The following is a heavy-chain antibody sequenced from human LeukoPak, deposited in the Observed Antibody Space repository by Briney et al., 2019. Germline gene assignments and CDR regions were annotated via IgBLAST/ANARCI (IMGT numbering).Heavy chain of an antibody. CDR3: ARDYYDSSGYYYPLNYYYYGMDV. D-gene: IGHD3-22*01. CDR2: ISAYSGNT. Sequence: ASVKVSCKASGYTFTSYGISWVRQAPGQGLEWMGWISAYSGNTNYAQKLQGRVTMTTDTSASTAYMELRSLRSDDTAVYYCARDYYDSSGYYYPLNYYYYGMDVWGQGTTVTVSS. CDR1: GYTFTSYG. V-gene: IGHV1-18*01. J-gene: IGHJ6*02.